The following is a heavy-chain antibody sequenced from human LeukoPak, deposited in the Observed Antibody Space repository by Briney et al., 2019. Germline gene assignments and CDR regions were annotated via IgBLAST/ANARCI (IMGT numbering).Heavy chain of an antibody. Sequence: ASVKVSRKASGYTFTSYYMHWARQAPGQGLEWMGIINPSGGSTSYAQKFQGSVTMTRDTSTSTVYMELSSLRSEDTAVYYCARGELSGYDWECWFDPWGQGTLVTVSS. J-gene: IGHJ5*02. CDR3: ARGELSGYDWECWFDP. V-gene: IGHV1-46*01. CDR2: INPSGGST. D-gene: IGHD5-12*01. CDR1: GYTFTSYY.